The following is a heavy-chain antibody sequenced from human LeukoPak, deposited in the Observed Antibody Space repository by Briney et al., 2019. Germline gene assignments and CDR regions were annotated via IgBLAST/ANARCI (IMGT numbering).Heavy chain of an antibody. J-gene: IGHJ5*02. CDR1: GGSISSYY. CDR3: ARAKSQYWFDP. Sequence: PSETLSLTCTVSGGSISSYYWSWIRQPPGKGLKWIGYIYYSGSTNYNPSLKSRVTISVDTSKNQFSLKLSSVTAADTAVYYCARAKSQYWFDPWGQGTLVTVSS. D-gene: IGHD6-19*01. CDR2: IYYSGST. V-gene: IGHV4-59*01.